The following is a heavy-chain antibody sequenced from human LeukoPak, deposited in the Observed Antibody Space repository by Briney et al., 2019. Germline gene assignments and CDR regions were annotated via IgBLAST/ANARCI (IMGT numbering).Heavy chain of an antibody. Sequence: SSETLSLTCTVSGGSISSSSYYWGWIRQPPGKGLEWIGSIYYSGSTYYNPSLKSRVTISVDTSKNQFSLKLSSVTAADTAVYYCALLGGQLWVPSWFDYWGQGTLVTVSS. D-gene: IGHD5-18*01. CDR3: ALLGGQLWVPSWFDY. CDR1: GGSISSSSYY. J-gene: IGHJ4*02. V-gene: IGHV4-39*07. CDR2: IYYSGST.